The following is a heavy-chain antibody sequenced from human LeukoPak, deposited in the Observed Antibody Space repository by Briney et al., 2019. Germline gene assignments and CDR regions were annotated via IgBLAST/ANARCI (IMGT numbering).Heavy chain of an antibody. J-gene: IGHJ4*02. V-gene: IGHV2-5*01. D-gene: IGHD4-11*01. CDR3: AHYTGVTSFFGY. CDR1: GFSLSTNKVG. Sequence: SGPTLVKPTQTLTLTCTFSGFSLSTNKVGVGWIRQPPGKALEWLALIYCNDDKRYSPSLKSRLTITKDTSKNQVVLTMTNMGPVDTATYYCAHYTGVTSFFGYWGQGTLVTVSS. CDR2: IYCNDDK.